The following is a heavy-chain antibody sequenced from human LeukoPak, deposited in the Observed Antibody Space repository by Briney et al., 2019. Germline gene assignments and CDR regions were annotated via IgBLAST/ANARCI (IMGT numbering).Heavy chain of an antibody. V-gene: IGHV4-34*01. Sequence: ASETLSLTRAVYGGSFSGYYWSWIRQPPGKGLEWIGEINHSGSTNYNPSLKSRVTISVDTSKNQFSLKLSSVTAADTAVYYCARRILEWLFIFDYWGQGTLVTVSS. CDR3: ARRILEWLFIFDY. CDR2: INHSGST. J-gene: IGHJ4*02. D-gene: IGHD3-3*01. CDR1: GGSFSGYY.